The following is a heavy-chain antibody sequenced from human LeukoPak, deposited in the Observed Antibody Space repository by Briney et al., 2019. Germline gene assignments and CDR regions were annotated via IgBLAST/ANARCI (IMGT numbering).Heavy chain of an antibody. CDR1: GFSFNKYG. V-gene: IGHV3-30*02. CDR2: IRSDESHK. CDR3: AKDLRSSGWYGGVDY. D-gene: IGHD6-19*01. J-gene: IGHJ4*02. Sequence: GGSLRLSCAASGFSFNKYGMHWVRQAPGKGLEWVAFIRSDESHKYYGDSVKGRFIISRDNSKNTLYLQMNSLRVEDTAVYYCAKDLRSSGWYGGVDYWGQGTLVTVSS.